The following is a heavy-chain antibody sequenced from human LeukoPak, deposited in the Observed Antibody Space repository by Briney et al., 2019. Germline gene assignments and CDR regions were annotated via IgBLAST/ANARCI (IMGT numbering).Heavy chain of an antibody. Sequence: GRSLRLSCAASGFSFSSYGMHWVRQAPGKGLEWVAVIWSDERNKFYADSVKGRFTVSRDNSKNTLFLQMSSLRADDTALYYCAREVTNDAFDIWGQGTMVTVSS. CDR1: GFSFSSYG. CDR2: IWSDERNK. CDR3: AREVTNDAFDI. V-gene: IGHV3-33*01. J-gene: IGHJ3*02. D-gene: IGHD4-17*01.